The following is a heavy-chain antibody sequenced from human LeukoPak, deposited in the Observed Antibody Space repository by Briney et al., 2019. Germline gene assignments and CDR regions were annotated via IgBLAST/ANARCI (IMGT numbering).Heavy chain of an antibody. CDR3: AKVSQWFGELSCPDY. Sequence: GGSLRLSCAASGFTFSSYGMHWVRQAPGKGLEWVAVISYDGSNKYYANSVKGRFTISRDNSKNTLYLQMNSLRAEDTAVYYCAKVSQWFGELSCPDYWGQGTLVTVSS. D-gene: IGHD3-10*01. J-gene: IGHJ4*02. V-gene: IGHV3-30*18. CDR1: GFTFSSYG. CDR2: ISYDGSNK.